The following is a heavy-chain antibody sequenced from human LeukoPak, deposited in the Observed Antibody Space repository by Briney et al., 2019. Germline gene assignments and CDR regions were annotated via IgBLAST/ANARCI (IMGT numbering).Heavy chain of an antibody. V-gene: IGHV3-23*01. D-gene: IGHD3-10*01. J-gene: IGHJ4*02. CDR1: GFTFSSTV. CDR2: ISPDGKYI. CDR3: AKDYFLVDS. Sequence: PGGSLRLSCAASGFTFSSTVMTWVRQAPGKGLEWVSTISPDGKYIYYADSLRGRFTMSRDNSKNTLYLQMNSLRAEDTAVYYCAKDYFLVDSWGQGTLVTVSS.